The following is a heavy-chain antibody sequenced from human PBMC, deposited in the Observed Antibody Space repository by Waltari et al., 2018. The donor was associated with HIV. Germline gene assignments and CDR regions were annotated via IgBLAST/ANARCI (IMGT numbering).Heavy chain of an antibody. V-gene: IGHV1-24*01. Sequence: QVQLIQSGAEVKKPGASVKVYCKVFGYTLTELSMHWVRPAPGKGLEWMGGFDPEDDETIYAQKFQGRVTMTEDTSTDSAYMELSSLTSEDTAVYYCATGGGTTSIQLYDLDVWGQGTTVTVSS. CDR2: FDPEDDET. CDR1: GYTLTELS. J-gene: IGHJ6*02. CDR3: ATGGGTTSIQLYDLDV. D-gene: IGHD1-26*01.